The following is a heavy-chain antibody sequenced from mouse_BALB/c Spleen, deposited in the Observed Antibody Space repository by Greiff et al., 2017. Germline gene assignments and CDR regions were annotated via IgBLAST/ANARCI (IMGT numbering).Heavy chain of an antibody. CDR1: GYSFTSYW. V-gene: IGHV1-5*01. CDR2: IYPGNSDT. CDR3: ARTTVVGAMDY. Sequence: EVQLQQSGTVLARPGASVKMSCKASGYSFTSYWMHWVKQRPGQGLEWIGAIYPGNSDTSYNQKFKGKAKLTAVTSSNTAYMQLSSLTSEDSAVYYCARTTVVGAMDYWGQGTSVTVSS. D-gene: IGHD1-1*01. J-gene: IGHJ4*01.